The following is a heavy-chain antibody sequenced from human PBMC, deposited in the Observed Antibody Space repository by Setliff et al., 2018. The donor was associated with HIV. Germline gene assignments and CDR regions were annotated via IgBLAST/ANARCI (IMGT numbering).Heavy chain of an antibody. D-gene: IGHD6-19*01. V-gene: IGHV4-59*01. CDR2: IYVYNSERT. J-gene: IGHJ4*02. CDR1: GGSFSGYY. CDR3: ARAVNFDY. Sequence: SETLSLTCSVSGGSFSGYYWSWIRQPPGKGLEWIGYIYVYNSERTNYNPSLTSRVTISVDTSRNQFALKLTSVTAADTAIYYCARAVNFDYWGQGTQVTVSS.